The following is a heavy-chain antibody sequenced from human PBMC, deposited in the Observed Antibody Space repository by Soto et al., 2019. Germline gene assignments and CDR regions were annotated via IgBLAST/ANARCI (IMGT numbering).Heavy chain of an antibody. CDR1: GASISDTSYY. D-gene: IGHD3-16*01. CDR2: IYGDGNT. CDR3: ARRHLISPPG. V-gene: IGHV4-39*01. Sequence: SETLSLTCTVSGASISDTSYYWGWFRQPPGKGLEWIGSIYGDGNTFHNPSLKSRVTVSVDTSKNQFALKLTSVTAADTAVYSCARRHLISPPGWGQGTAVTVSS. J-gene: IGHJ6*02.